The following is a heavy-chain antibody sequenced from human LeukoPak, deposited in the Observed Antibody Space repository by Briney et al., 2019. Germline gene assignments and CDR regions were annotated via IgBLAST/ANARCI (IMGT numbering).Heavy chain of an antibody. CDR3: AKNLQWLGPYYDY. D-gene: IGHD6-19*01. CDR1: GFTFNNYA. Sequence: QPGGSLRLSCTASGFTFNNYAICWVRQAPGKGLEWVSSISGSGGSTWYADAVKGRFTISRDNSKNTLYVQMNSLRAEDTAVYFCAKNLQWLGPYYDYWGQGTLVTVSS. J-gene: IGHJ4*02. CDR2: ISGSGGST. V-gene: IGHV3-23*01.